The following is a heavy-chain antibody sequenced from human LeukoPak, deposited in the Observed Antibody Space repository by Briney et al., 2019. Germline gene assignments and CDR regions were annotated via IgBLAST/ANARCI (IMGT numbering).Heavy chain of an antibody. J-gene: IGHJ2*01. CDR1: GGSISSYY. D-gene: IGHD2-2*01. CDR2: IYTSGST. V-gene: IGHV4-4*07. CDR3: ARDSFAVVVPATVVFDL. Sequence: SETLSLTCTVSGGSISSYYWSWIRQPAGKGLEWIGRIYTSGSTNYNPSLKSRVTMLVDTSKNQFSLKLSSVTAADTAVYYCARDSFAVVVPATVVFDLWGRGTLVTVSS.